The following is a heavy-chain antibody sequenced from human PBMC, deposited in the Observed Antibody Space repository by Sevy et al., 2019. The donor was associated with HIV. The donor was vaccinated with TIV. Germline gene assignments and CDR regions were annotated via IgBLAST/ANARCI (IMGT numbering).Heavy chain of an antibody. CDR2: IWFDGSNT. J-gene: IGHJ4*02. CDR3: ARYPEFYDNGDYGPAFMPDY. V-gene: IGHV3-33*01. CDR1: GFTFSSYG. D-gene: IGHD4-17*01. Sequence: GGSLRLSCAASGFTFSSYGMHWVRQAPGKGLEWVALIWFDGSNTYYADSVKDRFTISRDIAKNTLHLQMNSLRGEDTAVYYCARYPEFYDNGDYGPAFMPDYWGQGTLVTVSS.